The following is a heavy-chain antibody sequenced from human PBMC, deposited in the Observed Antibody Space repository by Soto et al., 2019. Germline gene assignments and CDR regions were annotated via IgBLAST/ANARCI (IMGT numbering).Heavy chain of an antibody. CDR3: ARGAYRPYSSSGLGLGY. CDR1: GYTFTGYY. V-gene: IGHV1-2*04. D-gene: IGHD6-6*01. CDR2: INPNSGGT. J-gene: IGHJ4*02. Sequence: QVQLVQSGAEVKKPGASVKVSCKASGYTFTGYYMHWVRQAPGQRLEWMGWINPNSGGTNYAQKFQGWVTMTRDTSIITAYMELSRLRSDDTAVYYCARGAYRPYSSSGLGLGYWGQGTLVTVSS.